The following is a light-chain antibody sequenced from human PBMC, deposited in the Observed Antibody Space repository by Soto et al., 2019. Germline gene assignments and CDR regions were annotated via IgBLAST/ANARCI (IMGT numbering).Light chain of an antibody. CDR1: SSDFGNYNL. CDR3: CSFTSSNTHV. V-gene: IGLV2-23*02. Sequence: QSVLTQPASVSGSPGQSITTSCTGTSSDFGNYNLVSWYQQHPGKVPKLILFEVNKRPSGVSGRFSGSKSGNTASLTISGLQAEDEADYYCCSFTSSNTHVFGTGTKVTVL. CDR2: EVN. J-gene: IGLJ1*01.